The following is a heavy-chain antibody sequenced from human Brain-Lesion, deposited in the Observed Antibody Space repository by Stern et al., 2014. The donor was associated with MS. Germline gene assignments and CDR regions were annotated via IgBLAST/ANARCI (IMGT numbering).Heavy chain of an antibody. J-gene: IGHJ5*02. Sequence: QVQLVQSGGEVKKPGASVKVSCTASGYTFSSYDITWVRQAPGNGLEWVGVINPYSDNTSYAQKIKGRVSLTTDPSISTVCMYLTSLTSDETAVYFCARAVRNQLLSESWAQGTLVTFSS. CDR1: GYTFSSYD. V-gene: IGHV1-8*01. CDR3: ARAVRNQLLSES. D-gene: IGHD2-2*01. CDR2: INPYSDNT.